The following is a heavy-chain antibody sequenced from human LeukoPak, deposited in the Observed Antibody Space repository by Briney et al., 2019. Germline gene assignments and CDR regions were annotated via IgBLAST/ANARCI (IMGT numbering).Heavy chain of an antibody. CDR1: GFTFSSYS. J-gene: IGHJ4*02. CDR3: ARDYAGYYYGSGSFDY. D-gene: IGHD3-10*01. V-gene: IGHV3-48*01. CDR2: ISSSSSTI. Sequence: GGSLRLSCAASGFTFSSYSMNWVRQAPGKGLEWVSYISSSSSTIYYADSVKGRFTISRDNAKNSLYLQMNSLRAEDTAVYYCARDYAGYYYGSGSFDYWGQGTLVTVSS.